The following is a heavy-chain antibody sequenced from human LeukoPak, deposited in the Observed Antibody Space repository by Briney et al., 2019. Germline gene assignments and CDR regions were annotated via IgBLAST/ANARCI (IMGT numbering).Heavy chain of an antibody. Sequence: ASVKVSCKASGYTFTSYLMHWVRQAPGQGLEWMGIINPSGGSTNYAQKFQGRVTMTRDTSTGTVYMELSSLRSEDTAVYYCARRAGAYSHPYDYWGQGTLVTVSS. V-gene: IGHV1-46*01. CDR1: GYTFTSYL. CDR2: INPSGGST. J-gene: IGHJ4*02. D-gene: IGHD4/OR15-4a*01. CDR3: ARRAGAYSHPYDY.